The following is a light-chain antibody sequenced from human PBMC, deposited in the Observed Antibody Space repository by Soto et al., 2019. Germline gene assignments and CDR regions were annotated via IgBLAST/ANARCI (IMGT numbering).Light chain of an antibody. CDR2: GAS. J-gene: IGKJ1*01. CDR1: QSVTSSC. CDR3: QQYANSPRT. Sequence: EIVLTQSPVTLSLSPGERATLSCRASQSVTSSCLAWYQQKPGQAPRLLIYGASSRATGIPDRFSGSGSGTDFTLTISRLEPEDFAVYYCQQYANSPRTFGQGTKVDIK. V-gene: IGKV3-20*01.